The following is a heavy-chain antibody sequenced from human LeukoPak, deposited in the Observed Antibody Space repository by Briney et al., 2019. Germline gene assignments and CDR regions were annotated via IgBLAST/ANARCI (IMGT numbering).Heavy chain of an antibody. CDR3: ARDPGRDGYNQDY. CDR2: ISAYNGNT. Sequence: ASVKVSCKASGYTFINYGISWVRQAPGQGLEWMGWISAYNGNTNYAPKLQGRVTVTTDTTKSTAYMELRSLTSDDTAVYYCARDPGRDGYNQDYWGQGTLVTVSS. CDR1: GYTFINYG. D-gene: IGHD5-12*01. V-gene: IGHV1-18*01. J-gene: IGHJ4*02.